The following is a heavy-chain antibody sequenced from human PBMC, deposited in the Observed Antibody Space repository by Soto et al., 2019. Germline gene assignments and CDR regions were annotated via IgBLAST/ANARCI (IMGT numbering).Heavy chain of an antibody. CDR3: ARAPGFCSGGSCISVYFDY. CDR1: GDSISSGTYY. V-gene: IGHV4-31*03. J-gene: IGHJ4*02. CDR2: IHYSGST. D-gene: IGHD2-15*01. Sequence: QVQLQESGPGLVTPSQTLSLTCTVSGDSISSGTYYWNWIRQHPGKGLEWIGYIHYSGSTYYNTSRNSRVTISVDTSKNQFSLKLSSVTAADTAAYFCARAPGFCSGGSCISVYFDYWGQGTLVSVSS.